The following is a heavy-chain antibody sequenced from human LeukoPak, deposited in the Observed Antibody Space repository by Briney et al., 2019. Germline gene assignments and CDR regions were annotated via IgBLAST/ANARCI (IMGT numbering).Heavy chain of an antibody. J-gene: IGHJ4*02. CDR3: ARDHAYRTDY. Sequence: GGSLRLSCAASGFSFSNDWMCWVRQAPGKGLEWVANINQVESKKYYVDSVKGRFTISRDNAKNSLYLQMSSLRAEDTAVYYCARDHAYRTDYWGQGTLVTASS. D-gene: IGHD2-2*01. CDR2: INQVESKK. V-gene: IGHV3-7*01. CDR1: GFSFSNDW.